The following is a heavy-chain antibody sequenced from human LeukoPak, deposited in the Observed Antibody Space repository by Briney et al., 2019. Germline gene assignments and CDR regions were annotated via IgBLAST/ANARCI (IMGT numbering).Heavy chain of an antibody. CDR2: ITSSGGDT. J-gene: IGHJ4*02. V-gene: IGHV3-23*01. CDR1: GFTFSSYA. CDR3: AKYYYDSTSYYRS. D-gene: IGHD3-22*01. Sequence: GGSLRLSCVASGFTFSSYAMSWVRQAPGKGLEWVSTITSSGGDTIYAGSVKGRFTISRDNSKNTLYLQMSSLRAEDTAVYYCAKYYYDSTSYYRSWGQGTLVTVSS.